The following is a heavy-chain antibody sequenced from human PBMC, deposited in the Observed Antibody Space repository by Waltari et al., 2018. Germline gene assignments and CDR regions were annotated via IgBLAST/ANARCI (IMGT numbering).Heavy chain of an antibody. Sequence: QVQLVQSGAEVKKPGASVKVSCKASGYSFTGYYIHWVRQAPGQGLEWMGWINPNSGGTNYAQKFQGWVTMTRDTSISTAYMELSRLRSDDTAVYYCARDQGLLEDWFDPWGQGTLVTVSS. CDR1: GYSFTGYY. CDR3: ARDQGLLEDWFDP. J-gene: IGHJ5*02. CDR2: INPNSGGT. D-gene: IGHD2-15*01. V-gene: IGHV1-2*04.